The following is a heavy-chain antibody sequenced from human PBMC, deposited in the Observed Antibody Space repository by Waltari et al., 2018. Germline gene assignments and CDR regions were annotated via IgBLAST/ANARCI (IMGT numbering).Heavy chain of an antibody. V-gene: IGHV3-7*01. D-gene: IGHD5-18*01. CDR3: ARDSYSYGFFDY. CDR1: GFTFSTYW. CDR2: IKQDGSEK. J-gene: IGHJ4*02. Sequence: EVQLVESGGGLVQPGGSLRLSCAASGFTFSTYWMSWVRQAPGKGLEWVAHIKQDGSEKNYVDSVKGRFTISRDNAKNSLYLQMNSLRAEDTAVYYCARDSYSYGFFDYWGQGTLGTVSS.